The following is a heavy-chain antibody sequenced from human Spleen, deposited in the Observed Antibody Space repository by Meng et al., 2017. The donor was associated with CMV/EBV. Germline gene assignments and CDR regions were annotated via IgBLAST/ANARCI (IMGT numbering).Heavy chain of an antibody. CDR1: GYLFISYA. CDR3: ARVGGWYYFDY. CDR2: ISAYNGKP. J-gene: IGHJ4*02. D-gene: IGHD6-19*01. Sequence: QVQLVQSGAEVKKPGASVKVSCKASGYLFISYAIHWVRQAPGQGLEWMGWISAYNGKPDYAQKFQGRVTMTTDTSTSTAHMELRNLRSDDTAVYYCARVGGWYYFDYWGQGTLVTVYS. V-gene: IGHV1-18*01.